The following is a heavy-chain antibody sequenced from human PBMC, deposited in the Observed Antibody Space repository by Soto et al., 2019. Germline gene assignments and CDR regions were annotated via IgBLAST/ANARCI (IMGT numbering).Heavy chain of an antibody. CDR2: MNPDSGKT. CDR1: GYTFTSYD. V-gene: IGHV1-8*01. D-gene: IGHD3-16*01. J-gene: IGHJ3*02. CDR3: ATLPMITFGGVPDAFDI. Sequence: ASVEVSCKASGYTFTSYDINWVRQATGQGLEWMGWMNPDSGKTGYAQKFQGRVTMTKDTSTDTAYMELSSLRSEDTAVYYCATLPMITFGGVPDAFDIWGQGTMVTVS.